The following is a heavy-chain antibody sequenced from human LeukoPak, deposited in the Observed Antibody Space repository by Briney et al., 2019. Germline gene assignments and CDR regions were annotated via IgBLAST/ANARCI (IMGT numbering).Heavy chain of an antibody. CDR1: GGSFSGYY. J-gene: IGHJ5*02. CDR2: INHSGST. CDR3: AVTTVATSISWFDP. D-gene: IGHD4-23*01. V-gene: IGHV4-34*01. Sequence: SETLSLTCAVYGGSFSGYYWSWIRQPPGKGLEWIGEINHSGSTNYNPSLKSRVTISVDTSKNQFSLKLSSVTAADTAVYYCAVTTVATSISWFDPWGQGTLVTVSS.